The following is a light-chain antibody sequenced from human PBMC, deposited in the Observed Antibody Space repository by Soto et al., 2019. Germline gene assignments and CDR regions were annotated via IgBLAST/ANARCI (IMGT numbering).Light chain of an antibody. V-gene: IGKV1-5*03. J-gene: IGKJ1*01. CDR1: QTISSW. Sequence: DIQMTQSPSTLSGSVGDRVTITCRASQTISSWLAWYQQKPGKAPKLLIYKASTLKSGAPSRFSGSGSGTECTITISSLQPDDFATYYCQHYNSYSEAFGQGTKVDIK. CDR2: KAS. CDR3: QHYNSYSEA.